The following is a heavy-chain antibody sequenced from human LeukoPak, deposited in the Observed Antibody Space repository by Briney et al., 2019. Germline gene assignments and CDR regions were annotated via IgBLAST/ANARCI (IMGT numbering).Heavy chain of an antibody. J-gene: IGHJ4*02. CDR3: ARLVGSSWYHEVLLGRDY. CDR2: ISYTGST. Sequence: SETLSLICTVSGDSISYYYWSWIRQPPGKGLEWIRYISYTGSTIYNPSLKSRVTISIDTSKNQFSLKLSSVTAADTAVYYCARLVGSSWYHEVLLGRDYWGQGTLVTVSS. D-gene: IGHD6-13*01. V-gene: IGHV4-59*08. CDR1: GDSISYYY.